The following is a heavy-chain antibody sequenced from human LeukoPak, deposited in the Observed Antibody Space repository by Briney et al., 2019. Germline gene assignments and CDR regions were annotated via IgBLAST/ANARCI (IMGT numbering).Heavy chain of an antibody. CDR1: GGSISSSSYY. V-gene: IGHV4-61*02. D-gene: IGHD3-10*01. CDR2: IYTSGST. Sequence: PSETLSLTCTVSGGSISSSSYYWSWIRQPAGKGLEWIGRIYTSGSTNYNPSLKSRVTISVDTSKNQFSLKLSSVTAADTAVYYCAREGITMVRGGLMDVWGKGTTVTISS. CDR3: AREGITMVRGGLMDV. J-gene: IGHJ6*03.